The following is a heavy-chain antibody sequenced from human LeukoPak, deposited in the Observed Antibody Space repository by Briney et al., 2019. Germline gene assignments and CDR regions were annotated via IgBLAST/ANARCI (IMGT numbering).Heavy chain of an antibody. CDR1: GYSFTSYW. D-gene: IGHD3-22*01. V-gene: IGHV5-51*01. CDR3: ARRPEYNYYDSSGPYDY. Sequence: GESLKISCKGSGYSFTSYWIGWVRQMPGKGLEWMGIIYPGDSDTRYSPSFQGQVTISADKSISTAYLQWSSLKASDTAMYYCARRPEYNYYDSSGPYDYWGQGTLVTVSS. J-gene: IGHJ4*02. CDR2: IYPGDSDT.